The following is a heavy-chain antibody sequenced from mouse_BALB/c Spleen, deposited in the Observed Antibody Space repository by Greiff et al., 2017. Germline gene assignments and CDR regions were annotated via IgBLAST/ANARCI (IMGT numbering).Heavy chain of an antibody. Sequence: VQLQQSGPELVKPGASVRLSCKASGYTFTSYYIHWVKQRPGQGLEWIGWIYPGNVNTKYNEKLKGKATLTADKSSSTAYMQLSSLTSEDAAVYFCARYRYVAMDYWGQGTSVTVSS. CDR3: ARYRYVAMDY. CDR2: IYPGNVNT. D-gene: IGHD2-14*01. J-gene: IGHJ4*01. V-gene: IGHV1S56*01. CDR1: GYTFTSYY.